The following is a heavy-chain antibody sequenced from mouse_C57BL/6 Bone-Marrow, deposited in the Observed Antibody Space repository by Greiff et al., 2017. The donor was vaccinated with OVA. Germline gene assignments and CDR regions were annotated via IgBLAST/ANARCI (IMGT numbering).Heavy chain of an antibody. V-gene: IGHV1-5*01. Sequence: VQLQQSGTVLARPGASVKMSCKTSGYTFTSYWMHWVKQRPGQGLEWIGAIYPGNSDTSYNQKFKGKAKLTAVTSASTAYMELSNLTNEDSAVYYCTREGYYLYYYAMDYWGQGTSVTVSS. CDR2: IYPGNSDT. D-gene: IGHD2-3*01. CDR3: TREGYYLYYYAMDY. CDR1: GYTFTSYW. J-gene: IGHJ4*01.